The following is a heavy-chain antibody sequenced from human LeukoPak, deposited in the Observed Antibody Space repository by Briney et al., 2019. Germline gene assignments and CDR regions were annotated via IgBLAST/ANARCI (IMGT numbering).Heavy chain of an antibody. D-gene: IGHD5-24*01. J-gene: IGHJ4*02. V-gene: IGHV3-15*01. CDR3: STDTGYKGSDY. CDR1: GFTFSDAW. CDR2: IKSKTDAGTI. Sequence: GGSLRLSCAASGFTFSDAWMNWVRRAPGKGLECVGRIKSKTDAGTIGYASPVKGRFPISRQDSRNTLYLPMNSLKTRDSTVFYCSTDTGYKGSDYWGQGTVVTVS.